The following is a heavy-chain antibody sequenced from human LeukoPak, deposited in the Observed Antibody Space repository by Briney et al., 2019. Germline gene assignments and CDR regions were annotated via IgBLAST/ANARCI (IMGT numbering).Heavy chain of an antibody. V-gene: IGHV3-15*01. CDR2: IKSKTDGGTT. D-gene: IGHD3-3*01. CDR3: TTVPYYDFWAGPRIDY. J-gene: IGHJ4*02. Sequence: GGSLRLSCAASGFTFSSYWMSWVRQAPGKGLEWVGRIKSKTDGGTTDYAAPVKGRFTMSRDDSKNTLYLQMNSLKTEDTAVYYCTTVPYYDFWAGPRIDYWGQGTLVTVSS. CDR1: GFTFSSYW.